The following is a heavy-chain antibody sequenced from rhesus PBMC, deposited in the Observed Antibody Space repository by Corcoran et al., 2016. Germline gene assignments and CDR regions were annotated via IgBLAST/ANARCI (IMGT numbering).Heavy chain of an antibody. J-gene: IGHJ5-1*01. CDR3: VRVHAQYAADRFDV. CDR1: GSSISSYCC. CDR2: FSNTGNT. Sequence: VQLQESGPGLVKPSETLSLTCAVSGSSISSYCCWGWIRQPPGQGLEYIGHFSNTGNTYYNPPLRSRVTISKDTPKNQFALKLSSVTVADTAVYYCVRVHAQYAADRFDVSGAGIVVTVSS. D-gene: IGHD6-31*01. V-gene: IGHV4-99*02.